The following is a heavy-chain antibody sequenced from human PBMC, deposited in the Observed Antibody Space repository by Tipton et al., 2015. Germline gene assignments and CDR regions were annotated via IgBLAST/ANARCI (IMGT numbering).Heavy chain of an antibody. CDR2: ISYTDGA. CDR1: GGSVTSGSYY. V-gene: IGHV4-61*01. CDR3: AHLYGDSHYFDY. Sequence: TLSLTCTVSGGSVTSGSYYWSWIRQPPGKGLEWIGYISYTDGAHYNPALESRVTISVDTSKNQFSLTLNSVAAADTAVYYCAHLYGDSHYFDYWGQGTLVTVSS. J-gene: IGHJ4*02. D-gene: IGHD4-17*01.